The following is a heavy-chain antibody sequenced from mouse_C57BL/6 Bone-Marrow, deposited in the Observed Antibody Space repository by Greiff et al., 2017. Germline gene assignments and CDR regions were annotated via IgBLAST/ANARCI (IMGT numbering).Heavy chain of an antibody. Sequence: QVQLQQPGAELVMPGASVKLSCKASGYTFTSYWMHWVKQRPGQGLEWIGEIDPSDSYTNYHQKVKGKSTLTVDKSSITAYMQLSSLTSEDSAVYYCARESSGYAMDYWGQGTSVTVSS. CDR1: GYTFTSYW. CDR3: ARESSGYAMDY. CDR2: IDPSDSYT. J-gene: IGHJ4*01. V-gene: IGHV1-69*01. D-gene: IGHD3-2*02.